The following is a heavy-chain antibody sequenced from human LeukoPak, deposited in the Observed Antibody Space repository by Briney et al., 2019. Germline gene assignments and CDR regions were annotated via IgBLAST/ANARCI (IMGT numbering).Heavy chain of an antibody. J-gene: IGHJ4*02. D-gene: IGHD4/OR15-4a*01. CDR1: GFTFSSYA. CDR2: ISSSGSTT. V-gene: IGHV3-23*01. Sequence: GGSLRLSCAASGFTFSSYAMSWVRQAPGKGLEWASTISSSGSTTYYGDSVKGRFTISRDSSKNTLDLQMNSLRAEDTAVYYCAKKGSRTIASGGFDCWGQGTLVIVSS. CDR3: AKKGSRTIASGGFDC.